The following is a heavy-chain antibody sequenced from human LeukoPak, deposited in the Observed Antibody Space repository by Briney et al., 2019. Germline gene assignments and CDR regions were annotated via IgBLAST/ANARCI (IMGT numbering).Heavy chain of an antibody. V-gene: IGHV1-18*04. J-gene: IGHJ4*02. CDR2: ISAYNGNT. D-gene: IGHD3-9*01. CDR3: AKDWGYFARFPMSFFDH. CDR1: GYTFTSYG. Sequence: ASVKVSCKASGYTFTSYGISWVRQAPGQGLEWMGWISAYNGNTNYAQKLQGRVTMTTDTSTSTAYMELRSLRSDDTAVYYCAKDWGYFARFPMSFFDHWGQGTLVTVSS.